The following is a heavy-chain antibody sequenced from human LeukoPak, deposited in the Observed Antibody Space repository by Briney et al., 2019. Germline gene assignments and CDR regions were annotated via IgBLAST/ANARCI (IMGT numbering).Heavy chain of an antibody. CDR1: GASMSSNSYY. D-gene: IGHD1-1*01. V-gene: IGHV4-39*01. J-gene: IGHJ6*02. CDR2: VKSGNT. Sequence: SETLSLTCTVSGASMSSNSYYWSWIRQPPGTGLEWVTSVKSGNTYYSPSLRSRVTISVDTSKNQFSLLLNSVTAADTTVYYCARHVQDYAMGVWGQGTTVTVS. CDR3: ARHVQDYAMGV.